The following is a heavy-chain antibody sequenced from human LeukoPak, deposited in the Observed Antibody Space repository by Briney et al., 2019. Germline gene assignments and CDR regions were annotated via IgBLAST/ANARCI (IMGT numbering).Heavy chain of an antibody. CDR1: GGTFSSYA. J-gene: IGHJ6*03. CDR2: IIPIFGTA. CDR3: ARGGDFWSGYQGYYYYYMDV. Sequence: GASVKVSCKASGGTFSSYAISWVRQAPGQGLEWMGGIIPIFGTANYAQKFQGRVTITTDESTSTAYMELGSLRSEDTAVYYCARGGDFWSGYQGYYYYYMDVWGKGTTVTVSS. V-gene: IGHV1-69*05. D-gene: IGHD3-3*01.